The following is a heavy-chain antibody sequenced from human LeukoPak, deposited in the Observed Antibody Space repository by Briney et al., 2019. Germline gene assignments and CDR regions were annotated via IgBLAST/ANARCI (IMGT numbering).Heavy chain of an antibody. Sequence: SQTLSLTCTVSGASISRYFWNWIRQPPGEEQNWICYISSGGSTNYNPSLKSRVTISIDTSKNQFSLKLTSATAADTAVYYCARGDDYKSTLFDYWGQGTLVTVSS. CDR1: GASISRYF. V-gene: IGHV4-59*01. J-gene: IGHJ4*02. CDR2: ISSGGST. D-gene: IGHD5-12*01. CDR3: ARGDDYKSTLFDY.